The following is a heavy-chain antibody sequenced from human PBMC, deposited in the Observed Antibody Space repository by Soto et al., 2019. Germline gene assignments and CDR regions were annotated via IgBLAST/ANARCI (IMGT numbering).Heavy chain of an antibody. D-gene: IGHD3-22*01. CDR1: GFTFDDYA. CDR2: ISWNSGSM. J-gene: IGHJ4*02. CDR3: AKGEGSSGYYSLFDY. V-gene: IGHV3-9*01. Sequence: EVQLVESGGGLVQPGRSLRLSCAASGFTFDDYAMHWVRQAPGKGLEWVSGISWNSGSMGYADSVKGRFTISRDNAQNSLYLQMNSLRAEDTALYYCAKGEGSSGYYSLFDYWGQGTLVTVSS.